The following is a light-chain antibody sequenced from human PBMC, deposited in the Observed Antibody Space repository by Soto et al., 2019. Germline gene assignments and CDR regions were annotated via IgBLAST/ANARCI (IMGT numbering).Light chain of an antibody. V-gene: IGKV1-5*03. CDR3: HQYHNFPRT. CDR1: HSLLHSNGW. Sequence: MTQYPLSLPVAPGESASISCRSSHSLLHSNGWLAWYQQKPGQAPNLLIYKASTLESGVPSRFSGSGSGTEFTLTVSSLQPDDFATYYCHQYHNFPRTFGQGTKVDIK. J-gene: IGKJ1*01. CDR2: KAS.